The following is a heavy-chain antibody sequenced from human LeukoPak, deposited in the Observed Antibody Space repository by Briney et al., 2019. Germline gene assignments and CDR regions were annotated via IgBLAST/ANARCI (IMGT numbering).Heavy chain of an antibody. V-gene: IGHV3-33*01. D-gene: IGHD3-9*01. CDR2: IWYDGSNK. CDR1: GFTFSSYG. J-gene: IGHJ5*02. Sequence: GGSLRLSCAASGFTFSSYGIHWVRQAPGKGLEWVAVIWYDGSNKYYADSVKGRFTISRDNSKNTLYLQMNSLRAEDTAEYYCATIRPYYDILTGYETNWFDPWGQGTLVTVSS. CDR3: ATIRPYYDILTGYETNWFDP.